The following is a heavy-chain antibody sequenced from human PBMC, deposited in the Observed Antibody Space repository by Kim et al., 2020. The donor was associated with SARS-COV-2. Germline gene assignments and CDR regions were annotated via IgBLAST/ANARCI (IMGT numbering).Heavy chain of an antibody. J-gene: IGHJ4*02. D-gene: IGHD3-10*01. V-gene: IGHV1-3*01. Sequence: TKYSQKFKGRVTMTRDTAASTAYMELSSLGSEDTAVYYCACTMVRGVHDYWGQGTLVTVSS. CDR3: ACTMVRGVHDY. CDR2: T.